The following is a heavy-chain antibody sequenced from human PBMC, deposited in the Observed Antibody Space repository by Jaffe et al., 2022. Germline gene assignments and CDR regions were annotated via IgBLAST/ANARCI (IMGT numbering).Heavy chain of an antibody. CDR1: GFTFSSYE. V-gene: IGHV3-48*03. J-gene: IGHJ4*02. Sequence: EVQLVESGGGLVQPGGSLRLSCAASGFTFSSYEMNWVRQAPGKGLEWVSYISSSGSTIYYADSVKGRFTISRDNAKNSLYLQMNSLRAEDTAVYYCARIYGSGSLDYWGQGTLVTVSS. D-gene: IGHD3-10*01. CDR2: ISSSGSTI. CDR3: ARIYGSGSLDY.